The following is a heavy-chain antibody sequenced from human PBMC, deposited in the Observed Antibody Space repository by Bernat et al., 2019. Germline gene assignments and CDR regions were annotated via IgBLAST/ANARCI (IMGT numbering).Heavy chain of an antibody. CDR3: AKHSGYDLARGLEYYFDY. CDR1: GFTFDDYS. V-gene: IGHV3-9*01. J-gene: IGHJ4*02. D-gene: IGHD5-12*01. Sequence: EVQLVESGGGLVQPGRSLRLSCAASGFTFDDYSMHWVRQAPGKGLEWVSGISWNSGGIVYAEYVKGRFTIARDNAKDSLYLQMNSLTAEDTALYYCAKHSGYDLARGLEYYFDYWGQGTLVTVSS. CDR2: ISWNSGGI.